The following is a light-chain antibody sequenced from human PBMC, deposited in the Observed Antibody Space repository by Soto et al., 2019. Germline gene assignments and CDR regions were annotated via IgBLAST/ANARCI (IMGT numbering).Light chain of an antibody. CDR2: DVS. Sequence: QSVLTQPASVSGSPGQSIAISCTGTSSDVGGYNYVSWYQQHPGKAPKLILCDVSNRPSGVSDRFSGSKSGNTASLTISGPQTEDEADYYCSSYTTSSTYVFGTGTKLTVL. J-gene: IGLJ1*01. CDR1: SSDVGGYNY. V-gene: IGLV2-14*01. CDR3: SSYTTSSTYV.